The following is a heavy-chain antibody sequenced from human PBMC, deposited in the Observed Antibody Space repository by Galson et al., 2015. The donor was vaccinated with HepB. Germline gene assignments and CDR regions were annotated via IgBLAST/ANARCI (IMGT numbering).Heavy chain of an antibody. Sequence: ETLSLTCTVSGGSISSYYWSWIRQPPGKGLEWIGYIYYSGSTNYNPSLKSRVTISVDTSKNQFSLKLSSVTAADTAVYYCASTRSYDFWSGYYPFDYWGQGTLVTVSS. D-gene: IGHD3-3*01. J-gene: IGHJ4*02. CDR1: GGSISSYY. V-gene: IGHV4-59*01. CDR2: IYYSGST. CDR3: ASTRSYDFWSGYYPFDY.